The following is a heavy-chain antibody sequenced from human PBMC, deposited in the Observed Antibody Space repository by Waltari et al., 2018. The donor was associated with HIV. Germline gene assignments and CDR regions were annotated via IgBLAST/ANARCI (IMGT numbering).Heavy chain of an antibody. CDR3: ARVSLSTFDY. CDR2: SRNKANSYTT. Sequence: EVQLVASGGGLVQPGGSLRLSCAASGFSFSDHNMDWVRQAPGKGLEWVGRSRNKANSYTTEYAASVKGRFTISRDDSKNSLYLQMNSLKTEDTAVYYCARVSLSTFDYWGQGTLVTVSS. CDR1: GFSFSDHN. J-gene: IGHJ4*02. V-gene: IGHV3-72*01.